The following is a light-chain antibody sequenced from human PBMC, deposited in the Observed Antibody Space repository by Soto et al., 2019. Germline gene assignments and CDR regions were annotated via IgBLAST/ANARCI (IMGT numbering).Light chain of an antibody. J-gene: IGKJ5*01. Sequence: QLTQSPSSLSASVGETVTITCRASQDIDNSLNWYQHQPGKAPKLLIYAVSFLETGVPSRFSGRGSGTVFSLTINSLQADDFATYYCQQHDGRPTMTFGHGTRLDIK. CDR3: QQHDGRPTMT. CDR2: AVS. V-gene: IGKV1-33*01. CDR1: QDIDNS.